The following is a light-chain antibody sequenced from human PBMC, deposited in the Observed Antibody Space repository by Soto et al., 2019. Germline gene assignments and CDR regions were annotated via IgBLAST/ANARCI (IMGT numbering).Light chain of an antibody. J-gene: IGKJ2*01. CDR1: QSISSY. Sequence: DIQMTQSPSSLSASVGDRVTITCRASQSISSYLNWYQQKPGKAPKLLIYAASSLQSGVPSRFSCSGSGTDFTLTISSLQPEDFATYDCQQSYSTPTFGQGTKLEIK. V-gene: IGKV1-39*01. CDR2: AAS. CDR3: QQSYSTPT.